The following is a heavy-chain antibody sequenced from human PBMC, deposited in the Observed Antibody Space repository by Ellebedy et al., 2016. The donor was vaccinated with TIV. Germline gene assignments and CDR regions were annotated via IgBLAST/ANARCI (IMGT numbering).Heavy chain of an antibody. V-gene: IGHV4-39*07. J-gene: IGHJ6*02. CDR2: VNHEGVT. Sequence: SETLSLTCTVSDGSISSSTYYWSWIRQSPGKGLEWVGEVNHEGVTKYNPSLKSRVTISLDRPNYQFSLTLSSVTAADTAVYYCARVLYGYDGMDVWGQGTTVTVSS. CDR1: DGSISSSTYY. CDR3: ARVLYGYDGMDV. D-gene: IGHD2-8*01.